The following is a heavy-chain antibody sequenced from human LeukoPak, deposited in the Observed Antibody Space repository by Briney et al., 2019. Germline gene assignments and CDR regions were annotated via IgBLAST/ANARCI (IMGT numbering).Heavy chain of an antibody. V-gene: IGHV1-2*02. D-gene: IGHD6-19*01. J-gene: IGHJ5*01. CDR1: GSTFTDYY. CDR3: ARGVYSGWYTHNWLDS. CDR2: INPHNGDT. Sequence: ASVKVSCKASGSTFTDYYMHWVRQAPGQGLEWMGWINPHNGDTNYEQMFQGRVTMTRDTSISTAYMELSSLRSDDTAVYYCARGVYSGWYTHNWLDSWGQGTLVTVSS.